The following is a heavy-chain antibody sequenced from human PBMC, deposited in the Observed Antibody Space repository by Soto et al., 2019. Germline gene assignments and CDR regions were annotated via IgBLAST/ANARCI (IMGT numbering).Heavy chain of an antibody. D-gene: IGHD6-13*01. CDR2: INAGNGNT. Sequence: ASVKVSWKASGYTFTSYYMHWVRQAPGQGLEWMGWINAGNGNTKYSQKFQGRVTITRDTSASTAYMELSSLRSEDTAVYYCARGPGIAAAKRTSQPIDYWGQGTLVTVS. J-gene: IGHJ4*02. CDR3: ARGPGIAAAKRTSQPIDY. CDR1: GYTFTSYY. V-gene: IGHV1-3*01.